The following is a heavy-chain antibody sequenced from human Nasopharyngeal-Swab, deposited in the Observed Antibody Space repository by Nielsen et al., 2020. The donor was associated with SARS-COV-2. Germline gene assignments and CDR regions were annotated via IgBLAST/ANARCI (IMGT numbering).Heavy chain of an antibody. CDR3: AHRRGYYYDSSGFPSDAFDI. Sequence: WIRQHPGKALEWLALIYWDDDKRYSPSLKSRLTITKDTSKNQVVLTMTNMDPVDTATYYCAHRRGYYYDSSGFPSDAFDIWGQGTMVTVSS. J-gene: IGHJ3*02. D-gene: IGHD3-22*01. CDR2: IYWDDDK. V-gene: IGHV2-5*02.